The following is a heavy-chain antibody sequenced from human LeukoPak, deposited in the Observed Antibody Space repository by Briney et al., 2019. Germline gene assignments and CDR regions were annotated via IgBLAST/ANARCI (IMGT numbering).Heavy chain of an antibody. J-gene: IGHJ4*02. CDR1: GFIFSNYE. CDR3: ARVVWDPYRGSFDY. D-gene: IGHD1-26*01. V-gene: IGHV3-48*03. Sequence: GGSLRLSCRASGFIFSNYEMNWVRQAPGKGLGWVTYISSGGSVIYYADSVKGRFTISRENAKNSLYLQMNSLRAEDTAVYYCARVVWDPYRGSFDYWGQGTLVTVSS. CDR2: ISSGGSVI.